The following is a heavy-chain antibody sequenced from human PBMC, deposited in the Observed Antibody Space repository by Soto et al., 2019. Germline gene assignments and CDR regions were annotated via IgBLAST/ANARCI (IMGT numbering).Heavy chain of an antibody. CDR3: AKDRADDFCSGYYSMDV. Sequence: EVQLVESGGGLVQPGRSLRLSCAASGFTFDDYAMHWVRQAPGKGLEWVSGISWNSGSIGYADSVKGRFTISRDNAKNSLYLQMNSLRAEDTALYYCAKDRADDFCSGYYSMDVWGKGTTVTVSS. V-gene: IGHV3-9*01. CDR1: GFTFDDYA. CDR2: ISWNSGSI. J-gene: IGHJ6*03. D-gene: IGHD3-3*01.